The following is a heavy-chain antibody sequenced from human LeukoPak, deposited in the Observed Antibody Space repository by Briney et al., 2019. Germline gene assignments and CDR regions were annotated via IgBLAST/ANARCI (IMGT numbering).Heavy chain of an antibody. CDR3: ARVKMATVYYFDY. J-gene: IGHJ4*02. CDR1: GGSFSGYY. Sequence: PSETLSLTCAVYGGSFSGYYWSWIRQPPGKGLEWIGEINHSGSTNYNPSLKSRVTISVDTSKNQFSLKLSSVTAADTAVYYCARVKMATVYYFDYWGQGTLVTVSS. D-gene: IGHD5-24*01. CDR2: INHSGST. V-gene: IGHV4-34*01.